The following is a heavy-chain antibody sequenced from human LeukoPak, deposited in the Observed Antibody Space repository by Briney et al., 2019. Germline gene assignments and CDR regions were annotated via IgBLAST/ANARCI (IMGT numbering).Heavy chain of an antibody. D-gene: IGHD3-22*01. CDR1: GYTFTSYY. Sequence: GASVKVSCKASGYTFTSYYMHWVRQAPGQGLEWMGIINPSGGSTSYAQKFQGRVTMTRDTSTSTVYMELSSLRSEDTAVYYCARGPMYYYDSSGSTVPEYFQHWGQGTLVTVSS. CDR2: INPSGGST. J-gene: IGHJ1*01. V-gene: IGHV1-46*01. CDR3: ARGPMYYYDSSGSTVPEYFQH.